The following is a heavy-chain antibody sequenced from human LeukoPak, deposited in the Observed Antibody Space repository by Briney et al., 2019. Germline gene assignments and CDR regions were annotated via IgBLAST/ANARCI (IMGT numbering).Heavy chain of an antibody. D-gene: IGHD5-24*01. CDR3: AKDLIGLHPIPPGAFDI. CDR2: ISWNSGSI. CDR1: GFTFDDYA. V-gene: IGHV3-9*01. Sequence: PGGSLRLSCAASGFTFDDYAMHWVRQAPGKGLEWVSGISWNSGSIGYADSVKGRFTISRDNSKNTLYLQMNSLRAEDTAVYYCAKDLIGLHPIPPGAFDIWGQGTMVTVSS. J-gene: IGHJ3*02.